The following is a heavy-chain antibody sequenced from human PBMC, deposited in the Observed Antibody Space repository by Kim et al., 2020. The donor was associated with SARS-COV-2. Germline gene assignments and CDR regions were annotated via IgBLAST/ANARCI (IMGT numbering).Heavy chain of an antibody. CDR3: ARCGYPNYFDY. J-gene: IGHJ4*02. V-gene: IGHV4-31*02. D-gene: IGHD6-13*01. Sequence: YYNPSLKSRVTVSIDTSKNQFSLRLSSVTAADTAVYYCARCGYPNYFDYWGQGTLVTVSS.